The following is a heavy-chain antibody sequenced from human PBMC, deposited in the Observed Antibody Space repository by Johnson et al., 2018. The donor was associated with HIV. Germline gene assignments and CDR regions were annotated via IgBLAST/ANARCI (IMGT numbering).Heavy chain of an antibody. CDR3: AKVHIAARWSDAFDI. CDR2: ISYDGSNK. J-gene: IGHJ3*02. Sequence: VQLVESGGGLVQPGGSLKLSCVASGFTFSSYTMHWVRQAPGKGLEWVAVISYDGSNKYFADSVKGRFTISRDNSKNTLYLQMNSLRAEDTAVYFCAKVHIAARWSDAFDIWGQGTMVTVSS. V-gene: IGHV3-30*04. CDR1: GFTFSSYT. D-gene: IGHD6-6*01.